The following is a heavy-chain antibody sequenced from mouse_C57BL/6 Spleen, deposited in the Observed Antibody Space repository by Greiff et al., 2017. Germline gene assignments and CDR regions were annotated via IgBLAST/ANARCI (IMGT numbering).Heavy chain of an antibody. CDR2: INPGSGGT. D-gene: IGHD1-1*01. CDR1: GYAFTNYL. V-gene: IGHV1-54*01. CDR3: ARGDYGSSRYWYFDV. Sequence: QVQLKQSGAELVRPGTSVKVSCKASGYAFTNYLIEWVKQRPGQGLEWIGVINPGSGGTNYNEKFKGKATLTADKSSSTAYMQLSSLTSEDSAVYFCARGDYGSSRYWYFDVWGTGTTVTVSS. J-gene: IGHJ1*03.